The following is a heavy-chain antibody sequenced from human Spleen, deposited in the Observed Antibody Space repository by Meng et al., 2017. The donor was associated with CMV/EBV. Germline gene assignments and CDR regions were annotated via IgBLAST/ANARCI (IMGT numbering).Heavy chain of an antibody. Sequence: GGSLRLSCAASGFTFSSYAMHWVRQAPGKGLEWVAVISYDGSNKYYADSVKGRFTISRDNSKNTLYLQMNSLRAEDTAVYYCARDHTGTTFWYFDIWGRGTLVTVSS. V-gene: IGHV3-30-3*01. CDR1: GFTFSSYA. CDR2: ISYDGSNK. CDR3: ARDHTGTTFWYFDI. D-gene: IGHD1-7*01. J-gene: IGHJ2*01.